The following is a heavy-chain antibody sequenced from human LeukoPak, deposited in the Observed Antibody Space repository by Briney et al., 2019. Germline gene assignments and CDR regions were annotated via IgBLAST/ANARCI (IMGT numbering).Heavy chain of an antibody. J-gene: IGHJ4*02. CDR2: IQQDGSEK. D-gene: IGHD6-19*01. Sequence: GGSLRLSCAASGFTFSSYSMSWVRQAPGKGLEWVANIQQDGSEKYYVDSVKGRFTISRDYAKNSLYLQMNSLRAEDTAVYYCARGGVAGNFDYWGQGTLVTVSS. V-gene: IGHV3-7*01. CDR3: ARGGVAGNFDY. CDR1: GFTFSSYS.